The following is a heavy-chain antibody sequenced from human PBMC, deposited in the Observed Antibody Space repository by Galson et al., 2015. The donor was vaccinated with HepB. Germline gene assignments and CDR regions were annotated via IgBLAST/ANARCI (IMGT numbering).Heavy chain of an antibody. CDR1: GFAFSRYG. Sequence: SLRLSCAASGFAFSRYGMHWVRRAPGKGLEWVAIISHDETNKYYAESVKGRFTISRDNSKNTVFLQMNSLRTEDTAVYYCAKESGSGSYGSDGMDVWGQGTTVTVSS. J-gene: IGHJ6*02. CDR3: AKESGSGSYGSDGMDV. V-gene: IGHV3-30*18. CDR2: ISHDETNK. D-gene: IGHD3-10*01.